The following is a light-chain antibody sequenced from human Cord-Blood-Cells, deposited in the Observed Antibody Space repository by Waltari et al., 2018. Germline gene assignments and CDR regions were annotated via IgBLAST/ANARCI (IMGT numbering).Light chain of an antibody. Sequence: DIQMTQSTSSLSASVGHRVTITCRASQSISSYLNWYQQKPGKAPKLLIYAASSLQSGVPSRFSGSGSGTDFTLTISSLQPEDFATYYCQQSYSTLRTFGQGTKVEIK. CDR1: QSISSY. CDR2: AAS. CDR3: QQSYSTLRT. V-gene: IGKV1-39*01. J-gene: IGKJ1*01.